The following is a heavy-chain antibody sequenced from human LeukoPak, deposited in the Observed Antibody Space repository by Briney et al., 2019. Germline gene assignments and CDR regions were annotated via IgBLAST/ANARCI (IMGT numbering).Heavy chain of an antibody. CDR2: IYTSGST. D-gene: IGHD3-9*01. CDR3: ARWGWDILTGYYSFFDY. J-gene: IGHJ4*02. Sequence: SETLSLTCTVSGGSISSYYWSWIRQPAGKGLEWIGRIYTSGSTNYNPSLKSRVTMSVDTSKNQFSLKLSSVTAADTAVYYCARWGWDILTGYYSFFDYWGQGTLVTVSS. CDR1: GGSISSYY. V-gene: IGHV4-4*07.